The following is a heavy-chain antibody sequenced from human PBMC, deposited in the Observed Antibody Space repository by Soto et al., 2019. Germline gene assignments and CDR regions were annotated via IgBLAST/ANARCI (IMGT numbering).Heavy chain of an antibody. J-gene: IGHJ6*02. Sequence: SETLSLTCAVYGGSFSGYYWSWIRQPPGKGLEWIGEINHSGSTNYNPSLKSRVTKSVDTSTNQFPLKLSSVTAADTAVYYWARGMDSNYYYYGMDVWGQGTTVTVSS. CDR2: INHSGST. CDR3: ARGMDSNYYYYGMDV. CDR1: GGSFSGYY. D-gene: IGHD4-4*01. V-gene: IGHV4-34*01.